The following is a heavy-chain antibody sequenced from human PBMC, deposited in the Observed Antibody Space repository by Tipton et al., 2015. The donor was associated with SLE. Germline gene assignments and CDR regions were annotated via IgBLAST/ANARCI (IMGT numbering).Heavy chain of an antibody. D-gene: IGHD6-13*01. CDR1: GGSFSGYY. Sequence: TLSLTCAVYGGSFSGYYWGWIRQPPGKGLEWIGSIYHSGSTYYNPSLKSRVTISVDTSKNQFSLKLSSVTAADTAVYYCASHSSSWFLDYWGQGTLVTVSS. V-gene: IGHV4-34*01. J-gene: IGHJ4*02. CDR3: ASHSSSWFLDY. CDR2: IYHSGST.